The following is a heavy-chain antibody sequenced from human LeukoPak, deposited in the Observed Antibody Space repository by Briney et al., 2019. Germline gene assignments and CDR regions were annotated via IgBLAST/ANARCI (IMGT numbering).Heavy chain of an antibody. D-gene: IGHD3-16*01. CDR2: IYYSVST. V-gene: IGHV4-59*01. CDR1: GGSISSYY. Sequence: SETLSLTCTVSGGSISSYYWSWIRQPPGKGLEWIGYIYYSVSTNYNPSLKSRVTISVDTSKNQFSLKLSSVTAADTAVYYCARDTGSRWGSSSHGLDYWGQGTLVTVSS. CDR3: ARDTGSRWGSSSHGLDY. J-gene: IGHJ4*02.